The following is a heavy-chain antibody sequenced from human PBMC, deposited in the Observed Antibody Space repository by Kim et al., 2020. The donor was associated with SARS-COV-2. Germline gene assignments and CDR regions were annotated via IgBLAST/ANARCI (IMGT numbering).Heavy chain of an antibody. CDR2: ISGSGGST. V-gene: IGHV3-23*01. CDR1: GFTFSSYA. CDR3: AKDDGHITMIVVVITNAFYI. J-gene: IGHJ3*02. Sequence: GGSLRLSCAASGFTFSSYAMNWVRQAPGKGLEWVSAISGSGGSTYYAESVKGRFTISRDNSKNTLYLQMNSLRAEDTAVYYCAKDDGHITMIVVVITNAFYICGQGTMLSVSS. D-gene: IGHD3-22*01.